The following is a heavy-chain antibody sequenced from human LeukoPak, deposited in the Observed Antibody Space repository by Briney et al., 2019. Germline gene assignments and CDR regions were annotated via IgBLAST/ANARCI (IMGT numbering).Heavy chain of an antibody. V-gene: IGHV4-39*02. J-gene: IGHJ3*02. CDR1: GGSISSSVYY. Sequence: PSETLSLTCTVSGGSISSSVYYWGWIRQPPGKGLEWIGNIYHSGSTYYNPSLKSRVTESIDTSKNQFSLELTSVTAADTAVYYCARDSVGTSGGAFDIWGQGTMVTVSS. CDR2: IYHSGST. D-gene: IGHD1-26*01. CDR3: ARDSVGTSGGAFDI.